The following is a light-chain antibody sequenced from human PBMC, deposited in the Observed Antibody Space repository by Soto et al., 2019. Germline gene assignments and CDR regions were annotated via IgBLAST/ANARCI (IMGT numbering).Light chain of an antibody. V-gene: IGKV3D-20*02. CDR3: QHRMNWPLT. Sequence: EIVLTQSPGTLSLSPGERATLSCRASQSVSRSYLAWYQQKPGQAPRLLIYGASSRATGIPDRFSGSGSETDFTLTISSLEPEDFAVYYCQHRMNWPLTFGQGTKVDIK. CDR1: QSVSRSY. CDR2: GAS. J-gene: IGKJ1*01.